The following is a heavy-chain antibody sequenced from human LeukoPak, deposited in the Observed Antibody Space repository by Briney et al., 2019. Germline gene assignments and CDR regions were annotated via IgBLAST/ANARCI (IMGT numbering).Heavy chain of an antibody. Sequence: ASVKVSCKASGYTFTSYGISWVRQAPGQGLEWMGMINPTGGSTSYAQKFQGRVTMTRDTSTSTVYMELSSLRSEDTAVYYCTRSRYYGMDVWGQGTTVTVSS. CDR1: GYTFTSYG. V-gene: IGHV1-46*01. CDR2: INPTGGST. J-gene: IGHJ6*02. CDR3: TRSRYYGMDV.